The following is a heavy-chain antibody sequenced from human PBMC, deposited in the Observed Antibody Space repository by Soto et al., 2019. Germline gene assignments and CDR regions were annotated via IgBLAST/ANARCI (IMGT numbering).Heavy chain of an antibody. J-gene: IGHJ4*02. CDR2: ISSSGSTI. CDR3: ARGRGYDSSGYYSHPFDY. CDR1: GFTFSSYE. V-gene: IGHV3-48*03. D-gene: IGHD3-22*01. Sequence: TGGSLRLSCAASGFTFSSYEMNWVRQAPGKGLEWVSYISSSGSTIYYADSVKGRFTISRDNAKNSLYLQMNSLRAEDTAVYYCARGRGYDSSGYYSHPFDYWGQGTLVTVSS.